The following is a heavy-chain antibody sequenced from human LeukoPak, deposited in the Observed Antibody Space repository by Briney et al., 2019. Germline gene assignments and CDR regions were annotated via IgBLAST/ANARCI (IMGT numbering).Heavy chain of an antibody. J-gene: IGHJ3*02. V-gene: IGHV3-30-3*01. Sequence: GGSLRLSCAASGFTFSSYAMHWVRQAPGEGLEWVAVISYDGSNKYYADSVKGRFTISRDNSKNTLYLQMNSLRAEDTAVYYCARDSLIGVVGPNAFDIWGQGTMVTVSS. CDR1: GFTFSSYA. CDR2: ISYDGSNK. CDR3: ARDSLIGVVGPNAFDI. D-gene: IGHD3-3*01.